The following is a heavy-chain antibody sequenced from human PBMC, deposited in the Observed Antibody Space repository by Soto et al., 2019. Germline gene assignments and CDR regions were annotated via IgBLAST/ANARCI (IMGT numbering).Heavy chain of an antibody. CDR1: GGTFSSYA. Sequence: QVQLVQSGAEVKKPGSSVKVSCKASGGTFSSYAISWVRQAPGQGLEWMGGIIPIFGTANYAQKFQGRVTITADEATSTAYMELSSLRSEDTAVYYCARERRVGKQLVIYYYYGMDVWGQGTTVTVSS. D-gene: IGHD6-6*01. J-gene: IGHJ6*02. CDR3: ARERRVGKQLVIYYYYGMDV. V-gene: IGHV1-69*01. CDR2: IIPIFGTA.